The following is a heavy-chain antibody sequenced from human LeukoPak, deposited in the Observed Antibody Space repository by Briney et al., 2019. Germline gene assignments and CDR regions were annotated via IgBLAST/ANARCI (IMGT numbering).Heavy chain of an antibody. CDR1: GGSFSGYY. V-gene: IGHV4-34*01. D-gene: IGHD3-10*01. J-gene: IGHJ5*02. Sequence: SETLSLTCAVYGGSFSGYYWSWIRQPPGKGLEWIGEINHSGGTNYNPSLKSRVTISVDTSKNQFSLKLSSVTAADTAVYYCARSKRLLWFGELFESDNWFDPWGQGTLVTVSS. CDR2: INHSGGT. CDR3: ARSKRLLWFGELFESDNWFDP.